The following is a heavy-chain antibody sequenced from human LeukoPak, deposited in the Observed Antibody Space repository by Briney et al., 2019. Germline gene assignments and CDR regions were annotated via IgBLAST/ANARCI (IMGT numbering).Heavy chain of an antibody. CDR2: IIPIFGTA. D-gene: IGHD3-22*01. V-gene: IGHV1-69*01. Sequence: SVKVSCKASGGTFSSYAISWVRQAPGQGLEWMGGIIPIFGTANYAQKFQGRVTITADESTSTAYMELSSLRSEDTAVYYCARGGYYYDSSGYYRRPFDYWGQGTLVTVSS. CDR3: ARGGYYYDSSGYYRRPFDY. CDR1: GGTFSSYA. J-gene: IGHJ4*02.